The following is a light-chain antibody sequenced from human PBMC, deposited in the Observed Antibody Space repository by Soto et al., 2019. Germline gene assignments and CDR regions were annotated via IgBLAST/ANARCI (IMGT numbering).Light chain of an antibody. CDR1: NIGSKS. CDR3: QVWDPGLDHRGV. Sequence: SYELAQAPSVSVAPGQTARITCGGDNIGSKSVHWYQQKPGQAPVLVIYDDSDRPSGIPERFSGSNSGTTATLTISRVEAGDEADFYGQVWDPGLDHRGVFGGGTKLTVL. V-gene: IGLV3-21*02. J-gene: IGLJ3*02. CDR2: DDS.